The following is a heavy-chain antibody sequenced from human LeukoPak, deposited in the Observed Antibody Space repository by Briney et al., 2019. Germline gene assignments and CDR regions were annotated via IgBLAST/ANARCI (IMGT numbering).Heavy chain of an antibody. Sequence: SETLSLTCTVSNSSISRGFHWGWIRQPPGKGLEWIGSLHHGGSTHFNPSLKSRVTISEDTFKNQFSLNSRSVTAADTAVYYCARGLGEFGYYYCRMDVWGKGTTVTVSS. D-gene: IGHD3-16*01. CDR1: NSSISRGFH. CDR3: ARGLGEFGYYYCRMDV. V-gene: IGHV4-38-2*02. CDR2: LHHGGST. J-gene: IGHJ6*04.